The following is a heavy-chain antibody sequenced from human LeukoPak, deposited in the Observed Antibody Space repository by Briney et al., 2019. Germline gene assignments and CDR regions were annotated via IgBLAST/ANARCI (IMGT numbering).Heavy chain of an antibody. Sequence: VGSLRLSCAASGFTFGNYAMSWVRQAPGKGLEWVSAISKTGDATWYPDSVKGRFTISRDKSKNILYLQMNSLRAEDTALYYCARDRDFPRDQLDYWGQGTLVTVSS. V-gene: IGHV3-23*01. CDR2: ISKTGDAT. CDR1: GFTFGNYA. CDR3: ARDRDFPRDQLDY. J-gene: IGHJ4*02. D-gene: IGHD2-21*02.